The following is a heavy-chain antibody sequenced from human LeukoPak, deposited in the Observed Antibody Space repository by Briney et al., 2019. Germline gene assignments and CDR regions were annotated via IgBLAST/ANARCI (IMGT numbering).Heavy chain of an antibody. V-gene: IGHV3-30*18. D-gene: IGHD2-2*01. CDR3: AKSSRWEEVISQGLYYYGMDV. CDR2: ISYDGSNK. J-gene: IGHJ6*02. CDR1: GFTFSSYG. Sequence: GGSLRLSCAASGFTFSSYGMHWVRQAPGKGLEWVAVISYDGSNKYYADPVKGRFTISRDNSKNTLYLQMNSLRAEDTAVYYCAKSSRWEEVISQGLYYYGMDVWGQGTTVTVSS.